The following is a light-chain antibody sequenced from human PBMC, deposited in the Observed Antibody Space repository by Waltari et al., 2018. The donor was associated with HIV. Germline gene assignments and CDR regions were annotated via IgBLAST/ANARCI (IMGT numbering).Light chain of an antibody. CDR3: NSYTTSSTLHVV. Sequence: QSALTQPASVSGSPGQSITFSSPGTSRNAGGYNYVSSYQHHPGKAPKLMIYDVSNRPSGVSNRFSGSKAGNTASLTISGLQAEDEADYYCNSYTTSSTLHVVFGGGTKLTVL. V-gene: IGLV2-14*03. CDR2: DVS. CDR1: SRNAGGYNY. J-gene: IGLJ2*01.